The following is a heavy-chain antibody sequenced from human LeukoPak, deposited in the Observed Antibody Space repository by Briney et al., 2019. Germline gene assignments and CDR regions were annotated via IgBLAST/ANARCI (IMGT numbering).Heavy chain of an antibody. Sequence: PSETLSLTCTVSGGSISSAIYHWSWIRQPAGKGLEWIGRIFTSGTTTYSPSLMSRLTISLDTSKNQFSLKVNSVTAADTAVYYCARLDYSGGYFFDHWGPGTLVTVSS. CDR3: ARLDYSGGYFFDH. J-gene: IGHJ4*02. V-gene: IGHV4-61*02. D-gene: IGHD2-15*01. CDR2: IFTSGTT. CDR1: GGSISSAIYH.